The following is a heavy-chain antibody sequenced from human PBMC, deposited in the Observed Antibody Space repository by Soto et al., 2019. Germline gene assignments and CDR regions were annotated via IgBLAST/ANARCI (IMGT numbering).Heavy chain of an antibody. CDR3: ARAHPIFGVVTYYFDY. D-gene: IGHD3-3*01. J-gene: IGHJ4*02. CDR1: GGSISSGGYY. V-gene: IGHV4-31*03. CDR2: IYYSGST. Sequence: SETLSLTCTVSGGSISSGGYYWSWIRQHPGKGLEWIGYIYYSGSTYYNPSLKSRVTISVDTSKNQFSLKLSSVTAADTAVYYCARAHPIFGVVTYYFDYWGQGTLVTVSS.